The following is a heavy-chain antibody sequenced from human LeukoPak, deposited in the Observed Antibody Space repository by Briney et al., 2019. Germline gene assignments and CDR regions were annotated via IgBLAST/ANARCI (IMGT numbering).Heavy chain of an antibody. Sequence: GGSLRLSCAASGFSFSTYSMNWVRQAPGKGLEWVLVIYSGGSTYYADSVKGRFTISRDNSKNTLYLQMNSLRAEDTAVYYCARKGGSTVTSMGYYFDYWGQGTLVTVSS. D-gene: IGHD3-16*01. CDR3: ARKGGSTVTSMGYYFDY. V-gene: IGHV3-66*02. CDR2: IYSGGST. J-gene: IGHJ4*02. CDR1: GFSFSTYS.